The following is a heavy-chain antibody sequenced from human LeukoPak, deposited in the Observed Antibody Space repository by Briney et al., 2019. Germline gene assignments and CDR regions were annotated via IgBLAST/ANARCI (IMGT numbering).Heavy chain of an antibody. V-gene: IGHV3-23*01. D-gene: IGHD2/OR15-2a*01. CDR3: ARDNFVREVLIAYFDY. J-gene: IGHJ4*02. CDR1: GFTFSDFS. CDR2: IDSRGVGT. Sequence: GGSLRLSCAASGFTFSDFSLSWVRQAPGKGLEWVSAIDSRGVGTCYADSVKGRFTISRDDSKSTVYLQMNSLRAEDTATYFCARDNFVREVLIAYFDYWGRGTLVTVSS.